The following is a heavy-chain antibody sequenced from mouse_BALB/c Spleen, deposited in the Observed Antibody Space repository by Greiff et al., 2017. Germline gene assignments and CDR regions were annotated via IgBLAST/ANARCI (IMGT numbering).Heavy chain of an antibody. J-gene: IGHJ3*01. CDR1: GFNIKDYY. Sequence: EVKLMESGAELVRSGASVKLSCTASGFNIKDYYMHWVKQRPEQGLEWIGWIDPENGDTEYAPKFQGKATMTADTSSNTAYLQLSSLTSEDTAVYYCLYGSSYWFAYWGQGTLVTVSA. CDR2: IDPENGDT. D-gene: IGHD1-1*01. CDR3: LYGSSYWFAY. V-gene: IGHV14-4*02.